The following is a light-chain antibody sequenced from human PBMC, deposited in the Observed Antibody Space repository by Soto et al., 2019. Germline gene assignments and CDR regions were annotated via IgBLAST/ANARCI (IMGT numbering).Light chain of an antibody. V-gene: IGKV3-20*01. CDR3: QQYGSSLFT. CDR1: QSVSSSY. Sequence: EIVLTQSPGTLSLSPGERATLSCRASQSVSSSYLAWYQQKPGQAPRLLIYGASSRATGIPDRFSGSGSGTDFTLTISRLEPEVVAVYYCQQYGSSLFTFGPGPKVDIK. CDR2: GAS. J-gene: IGKJ3*01.